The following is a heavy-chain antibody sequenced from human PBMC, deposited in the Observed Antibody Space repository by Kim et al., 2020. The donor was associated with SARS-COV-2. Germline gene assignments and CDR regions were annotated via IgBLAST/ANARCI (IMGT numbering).Heavy chain of an antibody. Sequence: ASVKVSCKASGYTFTSYGISWVRQAPGQGLEWMGWISAYNGNTNYAQKLQGRVTMTTDTSTSTAYMELRSLRSDDTAVYYCARGGSFTIFGVVTTIPDAFDIWGQGTMVTVSS. D-gene: IGHD3-3*01. J-gene: IGHJ3*02. CDR3: ARGGSFTIFGVVTTIPDAFDI. V-gene: IGHV1-18*04. CDR1: GYTFTSYG. CDR2: ISAYNGNT.